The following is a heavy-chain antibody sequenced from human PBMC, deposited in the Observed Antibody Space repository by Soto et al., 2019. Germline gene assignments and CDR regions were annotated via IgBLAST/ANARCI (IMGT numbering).Heavy chain of an antibody. J-gene: IGHJ6*04. CDR2: ISAYNGNT. CDR1: GYTFTSYG. CDR3: ARDRPYSSSWYLPAYYYYGMDV. D-gene: IGHD6-13*01. Sequence: QVQLVQSGAEVKKPGASVKVSCKASGYTFTSYGISWVRQAPGQGLEWMGWISAYNGNTNYAQKLQVRVTMTTDTATSRAYMELRILSSDDTAVYFGARDRPYSSSWYLPAYYYYGMDVVSKETTVTV. V-gene: IGHV1-18*01.